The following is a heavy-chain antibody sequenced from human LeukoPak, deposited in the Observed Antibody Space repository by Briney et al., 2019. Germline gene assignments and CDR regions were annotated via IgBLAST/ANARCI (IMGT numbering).Heavy chain of an antibody. V-gene: IGHV4-39*07. D-gene: IGHD1-26*01. CDR3: AREVDGSAGATPHFDY. CDR1: GGSISSSSYY. Sequence: PSETLSLTCTVSGGSISSSSYYWGWIRQPPGKGLEWIGSIYYSGSTYYNPSLKSRVTISVDTSKNQFSLKLTSVTAADTAVYYCAREVDGSAGATPHFDYWGQGTLVTVSS. J-gene: IGHJ4*02. CDR2: IYYSGST.